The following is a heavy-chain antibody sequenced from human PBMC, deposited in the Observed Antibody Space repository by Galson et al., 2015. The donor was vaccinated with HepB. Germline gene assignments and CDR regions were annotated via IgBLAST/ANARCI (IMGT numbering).Heavy chain of an antibody. J-gene: IGHJ4*02. V-gene: IGHV1-3*01. CDR1: GYTFTSYA. D-gene: IGHD6-13*01. Sequence: SVKVSCKASGYTFTSYAIQWMRQAPGQRLEWMGWINAGNGNTRYSEKFQGRVTITRDTSATTAYMELSSLRSEDTALYYCARGYISAAPPFDYWGQGTLVTVSS. CDR2: INAGNGNT. CDR3: ARGYISAAPPFDY.